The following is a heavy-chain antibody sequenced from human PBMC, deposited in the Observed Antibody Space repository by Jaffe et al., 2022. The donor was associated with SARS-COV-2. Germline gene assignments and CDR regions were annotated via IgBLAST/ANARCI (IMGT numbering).Heavy chain of an antibody. CDR1: GFTFSDHY. D-gene: IGHD5-12*01. Sequence: EVQLVESGGGLVQPGGSLRLSCAASGFTFSDHYMDWVRQAPGKGLEWVGRTRNKANSYTTEYAASVKGRFTISRDDSKNSLYLQMNSLKTEDTAVYYCARVVATRKYYYYYGMDVWGQGTTVTVSS. J-gene: IGHJ6*02. CDR3: ARVVATRKYYYYYGMDV. CDR2: TRNKANSYTT. V-gene: IGHV3-72*01.